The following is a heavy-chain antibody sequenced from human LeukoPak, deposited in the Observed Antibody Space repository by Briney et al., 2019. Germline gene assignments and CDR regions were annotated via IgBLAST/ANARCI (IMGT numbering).Heavy chain of an antibody. J-gene: IGHJ4*02. V-gene: IGHV4-59*01. D-gene: IGHD3-3*01. Sequence: PSETLSLTCTVSGGSISSYYWSWIRQPPGNGLEWIGYIYYSGSTNYNPSLKSRVTISVDTSKNQFSLKLSSVTAADTAVYYCARVQWAYYDFWSGYYGNFGFDYWGQGTLVTVSS. CDR1: GGSISSYY. CDR2: IYYSGST. CDR3: ARVQWAYYDFWSGYYGNFGFDY.